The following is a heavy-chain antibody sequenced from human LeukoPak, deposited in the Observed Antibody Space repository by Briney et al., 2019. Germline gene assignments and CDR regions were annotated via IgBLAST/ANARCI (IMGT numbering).Heavy chain of an antibody. CDR3: ARDRGDSGYDTYYYYYMDV. CDR1: GGSISSSTYY. V-gene: IGHV4-39*07. D-gene: IGHD5-12*01. Sequence: SETLSLTCSVSGGSISSSTYYWGWIRQPPGKGLEWIGSIYYSGGTYYNPSLKSRVTISVDTSKNQFSLQLNSVTPEDTAVYYCARDRGDSGYDTYYYYYMDVWGKGTTVTISS. CDR2: IYYSGGT. J-gene: IGHJ6*03.